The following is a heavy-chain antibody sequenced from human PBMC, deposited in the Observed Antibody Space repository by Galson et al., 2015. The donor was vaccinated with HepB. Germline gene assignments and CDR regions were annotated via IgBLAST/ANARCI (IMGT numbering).Heavy chain of an antibody. D-gene: IGHD3-3*01. CDR1: GFTFSSYS. J-gene: IGHJ6*02. Sequence: SLRLSCAASGFTFSSYSMNWVRQVPGKGQEWVSYISSSSSTIYYADSVKGRFTISRDNAKNSLYLQMNSLRDEDTAVYYCARDRYYDFWSGDYGMDVWGQGTTVTVSS. CDR3: ARDRYYDFWSGDYGMDV. V-gene: IGHV3-48*02. CDR2: ISSSSSTI.